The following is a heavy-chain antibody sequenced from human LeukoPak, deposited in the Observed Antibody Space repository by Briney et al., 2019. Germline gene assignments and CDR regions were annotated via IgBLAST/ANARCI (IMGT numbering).Heavy chain of an antibody. J-gene: IGHJ4*02. Sequence: GGSLRLSCAGSGFTFSSYAMSWVRQAPGKGLEWVSAISGSGGSTYYADSVKGRFTISRDNSKNTLYLQMNSLRAEDTAVYYCAKLYYDSSGYYPAAFDYWGQGTLVTVSS. CDR1: GFTFSSYA. V-gene: IGHV3-23*01. CDR2: ISGSGGST. D-gene: IGHD3-22*01. CDR3: AKLYYDSSGYYPAAFDY.